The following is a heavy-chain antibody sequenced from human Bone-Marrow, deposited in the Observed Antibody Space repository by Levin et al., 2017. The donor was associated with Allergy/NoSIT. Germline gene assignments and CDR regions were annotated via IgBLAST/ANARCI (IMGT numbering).Heavy chain of an antibody. CDR1: GFTFSDYY. J-gene: IGHJ4*02. V-gene: IGHV3-11*03. CDR2: IITSGTHT. D-gene: IGHD3-10*01. CDR3: AGRYGSGTYYQGNNY. Sequence: GGSLRLSCAASGFTFSDYYMNWIRQAPGKGLEWISYIITSGTHTSYADSVKGRFTISRDNANNLVFLQMNSLRAEDTAVYYCAGRYGSGTYYQGNNYWGQGTLVTVSS.